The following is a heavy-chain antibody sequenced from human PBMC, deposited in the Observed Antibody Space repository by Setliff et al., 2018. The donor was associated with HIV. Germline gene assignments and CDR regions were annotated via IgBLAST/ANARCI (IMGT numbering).Heavy chain of an antibody. V-gene: IGHV4-31*03. Sequence: TSETLSLTCTVSGVSVSSGGYYWSWIRQHPGKGLEWIGYVYYTGTSYFNPYLKSRITISVDTSKNHFSLKLGFVTAADTAVYYCARGESTTWDLAEYFQHWGHGTLVTVSS. J-gene: IGHJ1*01. D-gene: IGHD2-2*01. CDR2: VYYTGTS. CDR3: ARGESTTWDLAEYFQH. CDR1: GVSVSSGGYY.